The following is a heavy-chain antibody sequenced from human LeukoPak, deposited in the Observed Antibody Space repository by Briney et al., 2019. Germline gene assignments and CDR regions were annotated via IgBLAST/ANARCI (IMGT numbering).Heavy chain of an antibody. CDR3: ARGAPGEVAGTRFDY. CDR1: GGSFSGYY. Sequence: PSETLSLTCAVYGGSFSGYYWSWIRQPPGKGLEWIGEINHSGSTNYNPSLKSRVTISVDTSKNQFSLKLSSVTAADTAVYYCARGAPGEVAGTRFDYWGQGTLVTVSS. V-gene: IGHV4-34*01. J-gene: IGHJ4*02. CDR2: INHSGST. D-gene: IGHD6-19*01.